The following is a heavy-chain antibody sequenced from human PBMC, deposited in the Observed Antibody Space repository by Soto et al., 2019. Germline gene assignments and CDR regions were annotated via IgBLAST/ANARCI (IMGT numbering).Heavy chain of an antibody. CDR1: GYTFTSYG. D-gene: IGHD3-22*01. J-gene: IGHJ4*02. CDR3: AGDVASLDYYDSSGYYY. CDR2: ISAYNGNT. Sequence: ASVKVSCKASGYTFTSYGISWVRQAPGQGLEWMGWISAYNGNTNYAQKLQGRVTMTTDTSTSTAYMELRSLRSDDTAGYYWAGDVASLDYYDSSGYYYWGQGTLVTVSS. V-gene: IGHV1-18*01.